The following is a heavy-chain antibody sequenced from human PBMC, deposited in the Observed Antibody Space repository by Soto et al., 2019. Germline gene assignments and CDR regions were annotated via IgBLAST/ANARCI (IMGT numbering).Heavy chain of an antibody. J-gene: IGHJ4*02. CDR3: AKEFWSGPFDY. CDR1: GFTFSSYG. V-gene: IGHV3-33*06. D-gene: IGHD3-3*01. Sequence: PGGSLRLSCAESGFTFSSYGMHWVRQAPGKGLEWVAVMWNDGSNKYYADSVKGRFTISRDNSKNTVYLQMNSLRAEDTAVYYCAKEFWSGPFDYWGQGTLVTVSS. CDR2: MWNDGSNK.